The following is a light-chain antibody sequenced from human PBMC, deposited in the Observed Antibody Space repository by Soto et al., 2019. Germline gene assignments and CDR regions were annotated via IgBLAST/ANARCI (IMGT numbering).Light chain of an antibody. Sequence: IVMTQSPVTLSVSPGERATLSCRASHSVSSYLAWYQQKPGQAPRLLIYDASNRATGIPARFSGSGSGTDFTLTISCLQSEDFATYYCQQYYSYPWTFGQGTKVDI. CDR3: QQYYSYPWT. J-gene: IGKJ1*01. CDR2: DAS. V-gene: IGKV3D-15*01. CDR1: HSVSSY.